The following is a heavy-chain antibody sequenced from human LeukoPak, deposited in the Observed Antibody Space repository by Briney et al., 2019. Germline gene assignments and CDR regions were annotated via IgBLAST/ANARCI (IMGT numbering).Heavy chain of an antibody. V-gene: IGHV1-2*02. D-gene: IGHD1-26*01. Sequence: ASVKVSCKASGYTFTGYYMHWVRQAPGQGLEWMGWINPNSGGSNYAQKFQGRVTMTRDTSISTAYMELSRLRSDDTAVYYCARAHVVGADGGDYWGQGTLVTVSS. CDR3: ARAHVVGADGGDY. CDR1: GYTFTGYY. J-gene: IGHJ4*02. CDR2: INPNSGGS.